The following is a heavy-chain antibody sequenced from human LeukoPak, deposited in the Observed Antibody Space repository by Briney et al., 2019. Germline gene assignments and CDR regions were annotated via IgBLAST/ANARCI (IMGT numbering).Heavy chain of an antibody. CDR3: ARDAIAAAGTQLPYYYYYMDV. Sequence: ASVKVSCKASGYTFTSYGINWVRQAPGQGLEWMGWISAYNSNTHYAQKLQGRVTMTRDTSISTAYMELSRLRSDDTAVYYCARDAIAAAGTQLPYYYYYMDVWGKGTTVTISS. CDR2: ISAYNSNT. J-gene: IGHJ6*03. V-gene: IGHV1-18*01. CDR1: GYTFTSYG. D-gene: IGHD6-13*01.